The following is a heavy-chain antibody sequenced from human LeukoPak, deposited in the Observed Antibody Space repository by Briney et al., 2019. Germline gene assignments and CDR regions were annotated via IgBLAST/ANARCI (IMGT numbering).Heavy chain of an antibody. J-gene: IGHJ1*01. Sequence: PSQTLSLTCTVSGGSISSGGYYWSWIRQHPGKGLEWIGYIYYSGSTYYNPSLKSRVTISVDTSKNQFSLKLSSVTAADTAVYYCAGGGRSLHSSSSSEYFQHWGQGTLVTVSS. CDR3: AGGGRSLHSSSSSEYFQH. CDR1: GGSISSGGYY. D-gene: IGHD6-6*01. V-gene: IGHV4-31*03. CDR2: IYYSGST.